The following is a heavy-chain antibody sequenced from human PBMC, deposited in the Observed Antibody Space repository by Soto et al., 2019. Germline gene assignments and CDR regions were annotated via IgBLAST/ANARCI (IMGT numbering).Heavy chain of an antibody. CDR3: ARDFTGWPPDGVDS. CDR1: GFTFTSYA. D-gene: IGHD3-16*01. V-gene: IGHV1-18*01. Sequence: QVHLVQSGPEVKKPGASVKVSCKASGFTFTSYAITWVRQAPGQGLEWTGWISAYNGNTNYAHNLRVRVTMTTDTATSTAYMELGSLTSDDTAVYYCARDFTGWPPDGVDSWGQGTLFIVSS. CDR2: ISAYNGNT. J-gene: IGHJ4*02.